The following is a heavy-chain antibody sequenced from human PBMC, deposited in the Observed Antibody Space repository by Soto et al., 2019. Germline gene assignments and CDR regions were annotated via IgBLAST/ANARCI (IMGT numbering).Heavy chain of an antibody. CDR2: INHTGGT. J-gene: IGHJ4*02. CDR3: ARDVVSSSWYVTSI. Sequence: PSETLSLTCAVYGGSVNGYYWNWIRPPPGKGLEWIGEINHTGGTHYNPSLKRRVTISVDTSKNQFSLKLSSVTAADTAVYYCARDVVSSSWYVTSIWGQGTLVTVSS. D-gene: IGHD6-13*01. CDR1: GGSVNGYY. V-gene: IGHV4-34*01.